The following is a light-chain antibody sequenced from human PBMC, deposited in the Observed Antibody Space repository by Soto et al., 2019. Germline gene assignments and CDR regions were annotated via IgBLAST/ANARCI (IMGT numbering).Light chain of an antibody. CDR1: QGISNY. CDR3: QKYTNVPA. Sequence: DIQMTQSPSSLSASVGDRVTITCRASQGISNYLAWYQQIPGKVPKLLISAASTLQSGVPSRFSGSGSGTEFNLHNSSLQPEDCGTYYLQKYTNVPAFGGGTKVEIK. V-gene: IGKV1-27*01. CDR2: AAS. J-gene: IGKJ4*01.